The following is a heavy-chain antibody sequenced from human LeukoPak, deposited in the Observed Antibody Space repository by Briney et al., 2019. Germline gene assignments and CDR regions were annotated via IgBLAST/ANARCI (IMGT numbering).Heavy chain of an antibody. Sequence: TASETLSLTCTVSGYSISSGYYWGWIRQPPGKGLEWIGSTYHSGSTYYNPSLKSRVTISVDTSKNQFSLKLSSVTAADTAVYYCAREDNYYDSSTIDYWGQGTLVTVSS. CDR2: TYHSGST. V-gene: IGHV4-38-2*02. CDR3: AREDNYYDSSTIDY. D-gene: IGHD3-22*01. CDR1: GYSISSGYY. J-gene: IGHJ4*02.